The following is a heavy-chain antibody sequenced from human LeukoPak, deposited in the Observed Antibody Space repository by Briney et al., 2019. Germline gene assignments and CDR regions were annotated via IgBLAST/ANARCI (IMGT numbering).Heavy chain of an antibody. Sequence: ASVKVSCKASGYTFTSYDINWVRQATGQGLEWMGWMNPNSGNTGYAQEFQGRVTMTRNTSISTAYMELSSLRSEDTAVYYCAREGSGWYYFDYWGQGTLVTVSS. D-gene: IGHD6-19*01. CDR3: AREGSGWYYFDY. J-gene: IGHJ4*02. CDR1: GYTFTSYD. V-gene: IGHV1-8*01. CDR2: MNPNSGNT.